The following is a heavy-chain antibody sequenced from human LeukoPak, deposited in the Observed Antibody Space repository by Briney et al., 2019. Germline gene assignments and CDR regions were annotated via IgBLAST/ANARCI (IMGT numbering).Heavy chain of an antibody. V-gene: IGHV3-30-3*01. Sequence: GRSLRLSGAASGFSFSSYAMHWVRQAAGKGLEWVAITTSDESNKHYADSVKGRFTISRDNSKNTLYLQMNSLRAEDTAVYYCARESGALRGYSLGLWGQGTLVTVSS. J-gene: IGHJ4*02. D-gene: IGHD5-18*01. CDR2: TTSDESNK. CDR1: GFSFSSYA. CDR3: ARESGALRGYSLGL.